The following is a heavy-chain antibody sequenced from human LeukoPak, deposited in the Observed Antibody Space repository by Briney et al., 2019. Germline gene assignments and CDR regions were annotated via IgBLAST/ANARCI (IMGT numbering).Heavy chain of an antibody. J-gene: IGHJ4*02. CDR1: GFTFSSYW. V-gene: IGHV3-74*01. CDR2: IYSDGNTT. CDR3: ARDQGSTSRGIDY. D-gene: IGHD2-2*01. Sequence: PGGSLRLSCAASGFTFSSYWMHGVRQAPGKGLVWVSRIYSDGNTTNYADSVKGRFTISRDNAKNPLYLQMNSLRAEDTAVYYCARDQGSTSRGIDYWGQGTLVTVSS.